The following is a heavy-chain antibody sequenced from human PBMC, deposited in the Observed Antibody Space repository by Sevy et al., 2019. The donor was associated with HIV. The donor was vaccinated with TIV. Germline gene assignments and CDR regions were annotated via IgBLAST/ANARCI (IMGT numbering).Heavy chain of an antibody. CDR2: LRYDGSTK. V-gene: IGHV3-30*02. Sequence: GGSLRLSCAASGFTFRSYGMHWVRQAPGKGLEWVAFLRYDGSTKYYGESVKGRFTISRDNSKNPLNLQMNSLRGDDTSLYYCAKGLGMVQGALLIDDIWGQGTMVTVSS. CDR1: GFTFRSYG. D-gene: IGHD3-10*01. J-gene: IGHJ3*02. CDR3: AKGLGMVQGALLIDDI.